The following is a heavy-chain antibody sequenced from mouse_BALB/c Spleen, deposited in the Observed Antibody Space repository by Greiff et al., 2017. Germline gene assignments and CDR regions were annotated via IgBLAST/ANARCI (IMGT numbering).Heavy chain of an antibody. CDR2: IDPENGDT. CDR3: NAFQGWCAY. CDR1: GFNIKDYY. J-gene: IGHJ3*01. Sequence: EVQLQQSGAELVRSGASVKLSCTASGFNIKDYYMHWVKQRPEQGLEWIGWIDPENGDTEYAPKFQGKATMTADTSSNTAYLQLSSLTSEDTAVYYCNAFQGWCAYGGKGTVNTVS. V-gene: IGHV14-4*02.